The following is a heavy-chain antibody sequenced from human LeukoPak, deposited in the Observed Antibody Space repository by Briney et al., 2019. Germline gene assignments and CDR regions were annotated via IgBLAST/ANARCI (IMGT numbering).Heavy chain of an antibody. CDR2: ISSNGGST. V-gene: IGHV3-64D*09. D-gene: IGHD1-26*01. J-gene: IGHJ4*02. CDR1: GFTFSTSA. CDR3: AKEGSNGDFDY. Sequence: GGSLRLSCSASGFTFSTSAMHWVRQAPGKGLEYVSAISSNGGSTYYADSVKGRFTISRDNSKNTLHLQMSSLRAEDTAVYYCAKEGSNGDFDYWGQGTLVTVSS.